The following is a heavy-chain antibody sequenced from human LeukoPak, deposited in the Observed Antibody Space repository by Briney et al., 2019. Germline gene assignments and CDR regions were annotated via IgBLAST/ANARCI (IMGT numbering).Heavy chain of an antibody. CDR2: INHSGST. D-gene: IGHD2-15*01. Sequence: SETLSLTCAVYGGSFSSYYWSWIRQPPGKGLEWIGEINHSGSTNYSPSLKSRVTISVDTSKNQFSLKLNSVTAADTAVYYCARAVGYCSGGSCSLDYWGQGTLVTVSS. J-gene: IGHJ4*02. CDR1: GGSFSSYY. V-gene: IGHV4-34*01. CDR3: ARAVGYCSGGSCSLDY.